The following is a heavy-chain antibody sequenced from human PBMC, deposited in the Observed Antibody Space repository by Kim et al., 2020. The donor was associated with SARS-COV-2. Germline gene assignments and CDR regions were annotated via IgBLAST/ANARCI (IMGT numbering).Heavy chain of an antibody. V-gene: IGHV1-3*01. D-gene: IGHD2-21*02. CDR3: ARSHIVVVTAIGTPDY. J-gene: IGHJ4*02. CDR2: INAGNGNT. CDR1: GYTFTSYA. Sequence: ASVKVSCKASGYTFTSYAMHWVRQAPGQRLEWMGWINAGNGNTKYSQKFQGRVTITRDTSARTAYMELSSLRSEDTAVYYCARSHIVVVTAIGTPDYWGQGTLVTVSS.